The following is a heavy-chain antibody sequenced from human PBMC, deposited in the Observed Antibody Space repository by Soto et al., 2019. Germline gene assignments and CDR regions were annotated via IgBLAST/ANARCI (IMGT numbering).Heavy chain of an antibody. D-gene: IGHD3-22*01. CDR1: GFTVSSNY. V-gene: IGHV3-53*01. CDR3: AREIYDSSGYFDY. J-gene: IGHJ4*02. Sequence: PGGSLRLSCAASGFTVSSNYMSWVRQAPGKGLEWVSVIYSGGSTYYADSVKGRFTISRDNSKNTLYLQMNSLRAEDTAVYYCAREIYDSSGYFDYWGQGTLVTVSS. CDR2: IYSGGST.